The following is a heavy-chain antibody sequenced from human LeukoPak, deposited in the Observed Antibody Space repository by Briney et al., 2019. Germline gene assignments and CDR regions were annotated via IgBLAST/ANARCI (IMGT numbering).Heavy chain of an antibody. V-gene: IGHV3-23*01. J-gene: IGHJ4*02. CDR1: GFTFSSYA. CDR2: ISGSGGST. D-gene: IGHD2-15*01. CDR3: ARAGQEYCSGGSCYPLNY. Sequence: GGSLRLSCAASGFTFSSYAMSWVRQAPGKGLEWVSAISGSGGSTYYADSVKGRFTISRDNAKNSLYLQMNSLRAEDTAVYYCARAGQEYCSGGSCYPLNYGARETLEPVS.